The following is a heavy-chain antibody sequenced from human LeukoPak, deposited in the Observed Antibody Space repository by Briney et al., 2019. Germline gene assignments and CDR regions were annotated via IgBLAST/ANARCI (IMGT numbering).Heavy chain of an antibody. Sequence: GGSLRLSCAASGFTFSSYWMSWVRQAPGKGLEWVANIKQDGSEKYYVDSVKGRFTISRDNAKNSLYLQMNSLRAEDTAVYYCARESIIAARSDDAFDIWGQGTMVTVSS. CDR2: IKQDGSEK. CDR3: ARESIIAARSDDAFDI. J-gene: IGHJ3*02. CDR1: GFTFSSYW. D-gene: IGHD6-13*01. V-gene: IGHV3-7*01.